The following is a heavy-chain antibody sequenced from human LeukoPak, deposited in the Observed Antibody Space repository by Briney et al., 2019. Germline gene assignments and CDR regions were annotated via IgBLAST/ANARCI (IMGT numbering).Heavy chain of an antibody. Sequence: ASVKVSCKASGYTFTSYAMNWVRQAPGQGLEWMGWINTNTGNPTYAQGFTGRFVFSLDTSVSTAYLQISSLKAEDTAVYYCARDLRQEEDSSSWGLHYYYYMDVWGKGTTVTVSS. V-gene: IGHV7-4-1*02. CDR2: INTNTGNP. CDR3: ARDLRQEEDSSSWGLHYYYYMDV. J-gene: IGHJ6*03. CDR1: GYTFTSYA. D-gene: IGHD6-13*01.